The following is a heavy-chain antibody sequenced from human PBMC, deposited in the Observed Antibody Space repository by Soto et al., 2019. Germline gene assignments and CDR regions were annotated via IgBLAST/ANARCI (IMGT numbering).Heavy chain of an antibody. CDR3: ARDRGDGYNYLDY. V-gene: IGHV4-30-4*01. J-gene: IGHJ4*02. Sequence: SETLSLTCTVSGGSISSGDYYWSWIRQPPGKGLEWIGYIYYSGSTYYNPSLKSRATISVDTSKNQFSLKLSSVTAADTAVYYCARDRGDGYNYLDYWGQGTLVTVSS. D-gene: IGHD5-12*01. CDR2: IYYSGST. CDR1: GGSISSGDYY.